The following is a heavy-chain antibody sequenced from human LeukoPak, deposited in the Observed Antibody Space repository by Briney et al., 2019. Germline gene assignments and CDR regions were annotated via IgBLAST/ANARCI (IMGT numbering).Heavy chain of an antibody. CDR1: GGSISSSSYY. V-gene: IGHV4-39*07. CDR3: ARARELGAFDF. J-gene: IGHJ3*01. D-gene: IGHD1-7*01. CDR2: IYYSGST. Sequence: SETLSLTCTVSGGSISSSSYYWGWIRQPPGKGLEWIGSIYYSGSTYYNPSLKSRVTISVDTSKNQFSLKLTSVTVADTAVYYCARARELGAFDFWGQGTLITVSS.